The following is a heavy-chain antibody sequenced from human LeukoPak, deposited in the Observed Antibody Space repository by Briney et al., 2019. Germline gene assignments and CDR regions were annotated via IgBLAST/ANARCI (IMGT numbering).Heavy chain of an antibody. Sequence: EASVKVSCKASGGTFSSYAISWARQAPGQGLEWMGGIIPIFGTANYARKFQGRVTITADKSTSTAYMELSSLRSEDTAVYYCAGSGTVISYYFDYWGQGTLVTVSS. D-gene: IGHD4-17*01. CDR2: IIPIFGTA. J-gene: IGHJ4*02. V-gene: IGHV1-69*06. CDR3: AGSGTVISYYFDY. CDR1: GGTFSSYA.